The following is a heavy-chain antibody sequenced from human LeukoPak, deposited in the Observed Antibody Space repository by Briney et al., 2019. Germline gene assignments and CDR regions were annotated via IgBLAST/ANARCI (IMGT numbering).Heavy chain of an antibody. CDR1: GGTFSGYA. J-gene: IGHJ3*02. CDR3: ASGDDYGDYVPLLAPFDI. Sequence: ASVKVSCKASGGTFSGYAISWVRQAPGQGLEWMGRIIPIFGTANYAQKFQGRVTITTDESTSTAYMELSSLRSEDTAVYYCASGDDYGDYVPLLAPFDIWGQGTMVTVSS. V-gene: IGHV1-69*05. D-gene: IGHD4-17*01. CDR2: IIPIFGTA.